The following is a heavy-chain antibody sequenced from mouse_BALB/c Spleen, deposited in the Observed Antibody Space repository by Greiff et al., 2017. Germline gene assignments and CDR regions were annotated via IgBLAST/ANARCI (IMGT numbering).Heavy chain of an antibody. V-gene: IGHV5-17*02. Sequence: VQLKESGGGLVQPGGSRKLSCAASGFTFSSFGMHWVRQAPEKGLEWVAYISSGSSTIYYADTVKGRFTISRDNPKNTLFLQMTSLRSEDTAMYYCARRSYGNSYAMDYWGQGTSVTVSS. CDR1: GFTFSSFG. CDR3: ARRSYGNSYAMDY. J-gene: IGHJ4*01. D-gene: IGHD2-1*01. CDR2: ISSGSSTI.